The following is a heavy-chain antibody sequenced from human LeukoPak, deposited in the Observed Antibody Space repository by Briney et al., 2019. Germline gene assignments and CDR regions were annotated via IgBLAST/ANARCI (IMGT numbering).Heavy chain of an antibody. CDR1: GFTFSSYA. J-gene: IGHJ4*02. Sequence: GGSLRLSCTASGFTFSSYAMHWVRQAPGKGLEWVAVISYDGSNKYYADSVKGRFTISRDNSKNTLYLQMNSLRAEDTAVYYCAREFGYHFDYWGQGTLVTVSS. V-gene: IGHV3-30-3*01. D-gene: IGHD3-10*01. CDR3: AREFGYHFDY. CDR2: ISYDGSNK.